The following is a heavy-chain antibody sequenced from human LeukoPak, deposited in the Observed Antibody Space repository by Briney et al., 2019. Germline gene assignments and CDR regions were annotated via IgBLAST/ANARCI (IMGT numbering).Heavy chain of an antibody. V-gene: IGHV4-34*01. CDR1: GGSFSGYY. CDR3: ARGRQQQLVRGVNWFDP. Sequence: PSETLSLTCAVYGGSFSGYYWSWIRQPPGKGLEWIGEINHSGSTNYNPSLKSRVTISVDTSKNQFSLKLSSVTAADTAVYYCARGRQQQLVRGVNWFDPWGQGTLATVSS. J-gene: IGHJ5*02. D-gene: IGHD6-13*01. CDR2: INHSGST.